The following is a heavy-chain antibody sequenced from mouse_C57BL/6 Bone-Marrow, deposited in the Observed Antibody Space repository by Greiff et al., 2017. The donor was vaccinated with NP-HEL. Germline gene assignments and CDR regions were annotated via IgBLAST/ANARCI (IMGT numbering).Heavy chain of an antibody. D-gene: IGHD4-1*01. CDR1: GYTFTEYS. V-gene: IGHV1-62-2*01. J-gene: IGHJ1*03. CDR3: ARHERGLTGTGYWYFDV. CDR2: FYPGSGSI. Sequence: VQLQQSGAELVKPGASVKLSCKASGYTFTEYSIHWVKQRSGQGLEWIGWFYPGSGSIKYNEKFKDKATLTADKSSSTVYMELSRLTSEDSAVYFCARHERGLTGTGYWYFDVWGTGTTVTVSS.